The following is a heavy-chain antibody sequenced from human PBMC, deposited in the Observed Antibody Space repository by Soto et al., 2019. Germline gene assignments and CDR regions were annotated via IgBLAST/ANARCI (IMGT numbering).Heavy chain of an antibody. D-gene: IGHD3-10*01. CDR1: GYTFTSYG. CDR2: ISAYNGNT. J-gene: IGHJ4*02. V-gene: IGHV1-18*01. CDR3: AREDGSGSYYRGHLDS. Sequence: ASVKVSCKASGYTFTSYGISWVRQAPGQGLEWMGWISAYNGNTNYARKLQGRVTMTTDTSASTAFMELSRLTSEDTAVYYCAREDGSGSYYRGHLDSWGQGTLVTVSS.